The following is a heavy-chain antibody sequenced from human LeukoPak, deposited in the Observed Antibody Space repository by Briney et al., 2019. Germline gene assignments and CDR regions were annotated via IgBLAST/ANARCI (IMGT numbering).Heavy chain of an antibody. CDR2: IYPGDSDT. V-gene: IGHV5-51*01. CDR1: GNSFTSYW. J-gene: IGHJ6*03. Sequence: GESLKISCKGSGNSFTSYWIGWVRQMPGKGLEWMGIIYPGDSDTRYSPSFQGQVTISADKSISTAYLQWSSLKASDTAMYYCARSPIDYYYYMDVWGKGTTVTVSS. CDR3: ARSPIDYYYYMDV.